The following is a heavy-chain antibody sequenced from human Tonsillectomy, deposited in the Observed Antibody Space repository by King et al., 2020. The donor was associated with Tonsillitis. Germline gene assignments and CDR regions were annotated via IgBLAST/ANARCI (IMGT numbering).Heavy chain of an antibody. CDR3: ARPRHCGGDCYSHYYFDY. CDR2: IYPVDSDT. J-gene: IGHJ4*02. Sequence: DVQLVESGAEVKKPGESLKISCKGSGYSFTSYWIGWVRQMPGKGLDWMGIIYPVDSDTRYSPSFQGQGTISADKSISTAYLQWSSLKASDTAMYYCARPRHCGGDCYSHYYFDYWGQGTLVTVSS. CDR1: GYSFTSYW. D-gene: IGHD2-21*02. V-gene: IGHV5-51*01.